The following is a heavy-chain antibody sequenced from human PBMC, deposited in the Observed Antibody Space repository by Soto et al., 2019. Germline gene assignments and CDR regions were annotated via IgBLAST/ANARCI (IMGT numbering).Heavy chain of an antibody. V-gene: IGHV3-49*04. Sequence: PGGSLRLSCTASGFTFGDYAMSWVRQAPGKGLEWVGFIRSKAYGGTTEYAASVKGRFTISRDDSKSIAYLQMSSLKTEDTAVYYCTRGSSSSSYYYYGMDVWGQGTTVTVSS. CDR1: GFTFGDYA. D-gene: IGHD6-6*01. CDR2: IRSKAYGGTT. J-gene: IGHJ6*02. CDR3: TRGSSSSSYYYYGMDV.